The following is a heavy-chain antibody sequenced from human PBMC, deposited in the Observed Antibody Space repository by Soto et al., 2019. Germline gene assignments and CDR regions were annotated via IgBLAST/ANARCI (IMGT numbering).Heavy chain of an antibody. D-gene: IGHD3-22*01. Sequence: GGSLRLSCAASGFPFSSYWMSWVRQAPGKGLQWVANINRDGSERYYVDSLKGRFTISRDNAENSLYLQMNSLRDEDTAVYYCTRAPDGSAAYYYFDYWGQGTSVTVSS. CDR2: INRDGSER. J-gene: IGHJ4*02. CDR3: TRAPDGSAAYYYFDY. CDR1: GFPFSSYW. V-gene: IGHV3-7*03.